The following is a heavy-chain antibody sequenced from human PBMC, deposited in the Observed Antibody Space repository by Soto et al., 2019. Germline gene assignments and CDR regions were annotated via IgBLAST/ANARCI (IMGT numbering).Heavy chain of an antibody. CDR1: GYPFTSYA. V-gene: IGHV1-3*01. D-gene: IGHD6-13*01. J-gene: IGHJ4*02. Sequence: GASVKVSCKASGYPFTSYAIHWVRQAPGQRLEWMGWINAGNGNTKYSQKFQGRVTITRDTSASTAYMELSSLRSEDTAVYYCARSPHGYSSWYTRFDYWGQGTLVTVSS. CDR2: INAGNGNT. CDR3: ARSPHGYSSWYTRFDY.